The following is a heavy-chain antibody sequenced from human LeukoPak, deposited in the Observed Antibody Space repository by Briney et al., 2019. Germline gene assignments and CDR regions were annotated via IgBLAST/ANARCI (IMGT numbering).Heavy chain of an antibody. CDR1: GGTFSSYA. CDR3: ARYPVNRGVIRFGWFDP. CDR2: IIPIFGTA. J-gene: IGHJ5*02. D-gene: IGHD3-10*01. V-gene: IGHV1-69*13. Sequence: ASVKVSCKASGGTFSSYAISWVRQAPGQGLEWMGGIIPIFGTANYAHKFQGRVTITADESTSTAYMELSSLRSEDTAVYYCARYPVNRGVIRFGWFDPWGQGTLVTVSS.